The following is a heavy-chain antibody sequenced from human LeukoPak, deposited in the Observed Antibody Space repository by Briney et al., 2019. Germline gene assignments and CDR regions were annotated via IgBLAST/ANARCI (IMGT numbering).Heavy chain of an antibody. CDR3: ARGLGYGVFDP. V-gene: IGHV1-3*01. D-gene: IGHD6-13*01. CDR2: MSAGNGNT. J-gene: IGHJ5*02. Sequence: GASVKVSCKASGYTLTNYAIHWVRRAPGQGLEWMGWMSAGNGNTKYSQNFQGRVTITRDTSASTAYMELSSLRSEDTAVYYCARGLGYGVFDPWGQGTLVTVSS. CDR1: GYTLTNYA.